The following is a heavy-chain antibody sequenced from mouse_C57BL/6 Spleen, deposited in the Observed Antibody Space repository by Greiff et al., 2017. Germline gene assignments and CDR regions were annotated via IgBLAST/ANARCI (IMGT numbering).Heavy chain of an antibody. J-gene: IGHJ1*03. V-gene: IGHV1-15*01. CDR1: GYTFTDYE. D-gene: IGHD2-1*01. Sequence: QVQLKESGAELVRPGASVTLSCKASGYTFTDYEMHWVKQTPVHGLEWIGAIDPETGGTAYNQKFKGKAILTADKSSSTAYMELRSLTSEDSAVYYGTRDGNFRYFDVWGTGTTVTVSS. CDR3: TRDGNFRYFDV. CDR2: IDPETGGT.